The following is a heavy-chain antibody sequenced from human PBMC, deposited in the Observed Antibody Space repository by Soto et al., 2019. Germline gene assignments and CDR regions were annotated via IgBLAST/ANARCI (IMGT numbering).Heavy chain of an antibody. CDR1: GFTFSSYG. CDR3: AKDGWSSGGYEYYYGMDV. J-gene: IGHJ6*02. Sequence: QVQLVESGGGVVQPGRSLRLSCAASGFTFSSYGMHWVRQAPGKGLEWVAVISYDGSNKYYADSVKGRFTISSDNSKNPLYLQTKSLTDAETAVYDCAKDGWSSGGYEYYYGMDVWGQGTTVTVSS. D-gene: IGHD6-25*01. V-gene: IGHV3-30*18. CDR2: ISYDGSNK.